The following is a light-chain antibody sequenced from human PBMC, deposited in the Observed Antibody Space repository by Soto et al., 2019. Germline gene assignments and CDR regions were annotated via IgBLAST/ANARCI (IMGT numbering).Light chain of an antibody. CDR3: QQYNSYSWT. J-gene: IGKJ1*01. Sequence: DIQMTQSPSTLSASVGDRVTITCRASQSIGSWLACYQQKPGRAPNLLIYRASSLESGVPSRFSGSGSGTEFTLTISSLQPDDFATYYCQQYNSYSWTFGQGTKVDIK. V-gene: IGKV1-5*03. CDR2: RAS. CDR1: QSIGSW.